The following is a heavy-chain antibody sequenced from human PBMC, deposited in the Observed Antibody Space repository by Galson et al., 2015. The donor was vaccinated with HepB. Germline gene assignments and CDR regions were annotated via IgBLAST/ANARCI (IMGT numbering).Heavy chain of an antibody. V-gene: IGHV5-10-1*01. CDR2: IDPSNSYS. D-gene: IGHD6-19*01. J-gene: IGHJ5*01. CDR1: GYKFSSYS. Sequence: VKKPGESLRISCEASGYKFSSYSITWVRQMPEKGLEWMGRIDPSNSYSNYSPSFQGHVTMSVDKSINTAYLQWSSLKASDTATYYCARQGSGWYSGGNWFDSWGQGTQVTVSS. CDR3: ARQGSGWYSGGNWFDS.